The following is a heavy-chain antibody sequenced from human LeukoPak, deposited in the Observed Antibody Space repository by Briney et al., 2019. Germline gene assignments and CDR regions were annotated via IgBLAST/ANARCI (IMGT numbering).Heavy chain of an antibody. Sequence: GASVKVSCKASGYTFTGYYMHWVRQAPGQGLEWMGWINPNSGGTNYAQKFQGRVTMTRDTSISTAYMELSRLRSDDTAVYYCAREAFMVREINWFDPWGQGTLVTVSS. J-gene: IGHJ5*02. CDR2: INPNSGGT. CDR3: AREAFMVREINWFDP. V-gene: IGHV1-2*02. CDR1: GYTFTGYY. D-gene: IGHD3-10*01.